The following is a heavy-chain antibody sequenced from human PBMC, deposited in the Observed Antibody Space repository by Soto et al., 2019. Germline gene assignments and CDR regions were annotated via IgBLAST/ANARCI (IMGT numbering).Heavy chain of an antibody. Sequence: PGGSMRLSCAASGFNFVNAWINWVRQAPGKGLEWVGRVKSKTAGGTTDFAATVKGRFAISRDDSKNMVYMQMNSLKIEDTAAYFCTTDSYSTMMVVRFDYWGHGTLVTVSS. CDR2: VKSKTAGGTT. V-gene: IGHV3-15*07. CDR1: GFNFVNAW. D-gene: IGHD3-22*01. CDR3: TTDSYSTMMVVRFDY. J-gene: IGHJ4*01.